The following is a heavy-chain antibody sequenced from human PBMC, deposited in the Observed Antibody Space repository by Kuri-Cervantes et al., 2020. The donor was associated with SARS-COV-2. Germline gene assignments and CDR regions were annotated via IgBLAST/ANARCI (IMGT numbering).Heavy chain of an antibody. D-gene: IGHD3-10*01. V-gene: IGHV3-48*04. Sequence: GESLKISCAASGFTFSSYAVSWVRQVPGKGLEWVSYISSSGSTIYYADSVKGRFTISRDNAKNSLYLQMNSLRAEDTAAYYCARGTNLYYGSGSYPAPYYYYGMDVWGQGTTVTVSS. CDR3: ARGTNLYYGSGSYPAPYYYYGMDV. J-gene: IGHJ6*02. CDR1: GFTFSSYA. CDR2: ISSSGSTI.